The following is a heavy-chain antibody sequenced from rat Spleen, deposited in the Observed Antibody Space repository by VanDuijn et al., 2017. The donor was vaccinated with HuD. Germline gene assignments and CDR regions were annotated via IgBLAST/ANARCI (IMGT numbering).Heavy chain of an antibody. CDR3: TREGNSGYDY. V-gene: IGHV5-31*01. J-gene: IGHJ2*01. D-gene: IGHD4-3*01. CDR1: GFTFSRYW. CDR2: ISNAGGTT. Sequence: EVQLVESGGGLVQPGRSLKLSCAASGFTFSRYWMYWVRQAPGKGLEWVSSISNAGGTTYYPDSVKGRFTISRDNAKSTLYLQMNSLRSEDTATYYCTREGNSGYDYWGQGVMVTVSS.